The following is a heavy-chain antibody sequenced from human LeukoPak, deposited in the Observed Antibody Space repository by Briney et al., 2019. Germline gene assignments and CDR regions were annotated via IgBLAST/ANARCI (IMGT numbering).Heavy chain of an antibody. J-gene: IGHJ3*02. V-gene: IGHV3-74*01. CDR2: TDRDGKTT. D-gene: IGHD6-19*01. CDR1: GLTFSSHW. Sequence: GGSLRLSCAASGLTFSSHWMFWVRQAPGKGLVWVSHTDRDGKTTGYADSVKGRFTISRDNAKNTLYQQMNSLRAEDTAVYYCAAETSAWSAFDIWGQGTMVTVSA. CDR3: AAETSAWSAFDI.